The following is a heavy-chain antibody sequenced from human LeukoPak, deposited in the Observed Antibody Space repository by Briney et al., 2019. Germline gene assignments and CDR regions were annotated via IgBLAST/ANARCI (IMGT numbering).Heavy chain of an antibody. D-gene: IGHD2-15*01. CDR2: VSDSGRA. CDR1: VGSISVYY. J-gene: IGHJ4*02. V-gene: IGHV4-4*07. Sequence: SETLSLTCTVSVGSISVYYWTWIRQPAGKGLEGIGRVSDSGRAYYNPSLESRVTISLDTSNSQFSLKVTSVTAADPAVYYCARGRDMTPLAAYYSFVNWGQGTLVSVSS. CDR3: ARGRDMTPLAAYYSFVN.